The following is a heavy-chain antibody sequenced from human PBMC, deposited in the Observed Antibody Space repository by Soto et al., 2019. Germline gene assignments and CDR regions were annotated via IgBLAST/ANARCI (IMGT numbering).Heavy chain of an antibody. CDR3: VRGQSVLYLDL. J-gene: IGHJ1*01. Sequence: GASVKVSCKSSGYTFTDFYIHCVRQVPGQGLEWVGWINPKNGGINYAQKFQGRVTMTRETSGNTSYMDLNRLNFDDSAIYYCVRGQSVLYLDLWGRGTQLTVSS. CDR1: GYTFTDFY. V-gene: IGHV1-2*02. D-gene: IGHD1-20*01. CDR2: INPKNGGI.